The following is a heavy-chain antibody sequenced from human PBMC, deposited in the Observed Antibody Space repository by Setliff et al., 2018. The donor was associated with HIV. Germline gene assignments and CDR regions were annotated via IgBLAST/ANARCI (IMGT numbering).Heavy chain of an antibody. CDR3: ARGTYYNFWSGYYIDWFDP. CDR2: INPNSGGT. D-gene: IGHD3-3*01. V-gene: IGHV1-2*04. CDR1: GYTFTGYY. Sequence: GASVKVSCKASGYTFTGYYMHWVRQAPGQGLEWMGWINPNSGGTNYAQKFQGWVTMTRDTSIGTAYMELSRLRSDDTAVYYCARGTYYNFWSGYYIDWFDPWGQGTLVTVSS. J-gene: IGHJ5*02.